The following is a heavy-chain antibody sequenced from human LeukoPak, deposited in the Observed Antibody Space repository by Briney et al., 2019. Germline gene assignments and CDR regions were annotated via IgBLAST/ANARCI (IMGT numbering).Heavy chain of an antibody. J-gene: IGHJ5*02. D-gene: IGHD3-22*01. CDR3: ARAGDDYYDSSGYYSRGNWFDP. V-gene: IGHV4-59*01. CDR1: GGSISSYY. Sequence: SETQSLTCTVSGGSISSYYWSWIRQPPGKGLEWIGYIYYSGSTNYNPSLKSRVTISVDTSKNQFSLKLSSVTAADTAVYYCARAGDDYYDSSGYYSRGNWFDPWGQGTLVTVSS. CDR2: IYYSGST.